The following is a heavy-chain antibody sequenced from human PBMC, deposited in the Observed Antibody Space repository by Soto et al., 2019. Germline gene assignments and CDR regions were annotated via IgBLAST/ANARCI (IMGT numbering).Heavy chain of an antibody. CDR2: IWYDGSKK. CDR3: ARWWEIAARHSRGWFDP. V-gene: IGHV3-33*01. J-gene: IGHJ5*02. CDR1: GFTFSSYG. Sequence: QVQLVESGGGVVQPGRSLRLSCAASGFTFSSYGMHWVRQAPGKGQEWVAVIWYDGSKKYYADSVKGRFTISRDNSKNTLYLQMNSLRAEDTAVYYCARWWEIAARHSRGWFDPWGQGTLVTVSS. D-gene: IGHD6-6*01.